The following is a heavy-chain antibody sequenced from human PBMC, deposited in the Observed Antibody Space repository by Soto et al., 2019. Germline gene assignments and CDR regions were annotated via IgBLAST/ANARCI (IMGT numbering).Heavy chain of an antibody. CDR2: IYYGGSI. D-gene: IGHD5-18*01. Sequence: SETLSLTCTVSGDSISSYYWTWIRQPPGKGLEWIAFIYYGGSINYNPSLKSRVAISVDTSKNQFSLKLSSVIAADTAVYYWASITAMVPQFDYWGQGTLVTVSS. CDR3: ASITAMVPQFDY. J-gene: IGHJ4*02. CDR1: GDSISSYY. V-gene: IGHV4-59*08.